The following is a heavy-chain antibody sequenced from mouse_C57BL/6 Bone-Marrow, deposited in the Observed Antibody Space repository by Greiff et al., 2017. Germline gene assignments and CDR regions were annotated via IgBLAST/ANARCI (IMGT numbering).Heavy chain of an antibody. V-gene: IGHV1-39*01. CDR2: INPNYGTT. Sequence: EVKLQESGPELVKPGASVKISCKASGYSFTDYNLNWVKQSNGKSLEWIGVINPNYGTTSYNQKFKGKATFTLDQSSSTAYMQLNSLTSEDSAVYYCARSGLPFDYWGQGTTLTVSS. CDR3: ARSGLPFDY. D-gene: IGHD2-4*01. CDR1: GYSFTDYN. J-gene: IGHJ2*01.